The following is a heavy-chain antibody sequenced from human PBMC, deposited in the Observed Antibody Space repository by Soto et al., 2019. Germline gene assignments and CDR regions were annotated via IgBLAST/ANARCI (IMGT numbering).Heavy chain of an antibody. D-gene: IGHD3-16*01. CDR3: ARDDDYVVNGLDY. CDR1: GFTFSKHG. Sequence: QVQLVESGGGVVQPGTSLRLSCAASGFTFSKHGMHWVRQAPGKGLEWMAVIVADGRSQHYADSVKGRFTISRDNSKNTLFLQMNSLRAEDTAVYYCARDDDYVVNGLDYWGQGTLVTVSS. CDR2: IVADGRSQ. J-gene: IGHJ4*02. V-gene: IGHV3-33*01.